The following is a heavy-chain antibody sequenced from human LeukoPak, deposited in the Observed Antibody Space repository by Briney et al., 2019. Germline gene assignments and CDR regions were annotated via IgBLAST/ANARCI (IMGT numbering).Heavy chain of an antibody. CDR1: GFTSTTST. J-gene: IGHJ3*02. CDR2: IVVGSGDT. D-gene: IGHD1-1*01. V-gene: IGHV1-58*02. CDR3: AADQPRYPDAFDI. Sequence: GASVTVSCKASGFTSTTSTMQWVRQARGQRLEWIGWIVVGSGDTNYAEKFQGRVTITRDMSTSTVYMELSSLRSDDTAVYYCAADQPRYPDAFDIWGQGTMVAVSS.